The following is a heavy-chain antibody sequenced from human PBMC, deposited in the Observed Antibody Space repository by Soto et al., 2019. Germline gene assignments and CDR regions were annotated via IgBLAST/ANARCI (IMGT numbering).Heavy chain of an antibody. CDR1: VFTFSSYS. D-gene: IGHD2-15*01. CDR2: ISSSSSYI. Sequence: GGPLRLPSAASVFTFSSYSMNWGRQAPGKGLEWVSSISSSSSYIYYADSVKGRFTIYRDNAKNSLYLQMNSLRAEDTAVYYCARDHGLSSYAFDIWGQGTMVTVSS. CDR3: ARDHGLSSYAFDI. V-gene: IGHV3-21*01. J-gene: IGHJ3*02.